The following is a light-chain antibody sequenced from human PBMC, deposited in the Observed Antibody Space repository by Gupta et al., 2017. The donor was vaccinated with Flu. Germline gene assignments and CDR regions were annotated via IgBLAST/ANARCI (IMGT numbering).Light chain of an antibody. J-gene: IGLJ2*01. CDR3: CSYGAAYL. Sequence: QSALTPPRSVSGSPGQSVAVPCHGTTSAIGTYHYVPWYQQHPGKAPNPIIYDVTTRPTGVPDRFSGSKSGPTTSLTLSGLQAEDEADYYCCSYGAAYLFGGGTKLTVL. CDR2: DVT. CDR1: TSAIGTYHY. V-gene: IGLV2-11*01.